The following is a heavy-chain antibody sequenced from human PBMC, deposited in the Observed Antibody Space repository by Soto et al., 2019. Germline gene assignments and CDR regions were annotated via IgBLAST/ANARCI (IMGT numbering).Heavy chain of an antibody. CDR2: IYYSGST. V-gene: IGHV4-59*08. D-gene: IGHD2-2*01. J-gene: IGHJ4*02. Sequence: SETLSLTCTVSGGSIISYYWSWIRQPAGKGLEWIGYIYYSGSTNYNPSLKSRVTISVDTSKNQFSLKLSSVTAADTATYYCAHGSCSSADCYPNPYIDYWGQGILVTVSS. CDR3: AHGSCSSADCYPNPYIDY. CDR1: GGSIISYY.